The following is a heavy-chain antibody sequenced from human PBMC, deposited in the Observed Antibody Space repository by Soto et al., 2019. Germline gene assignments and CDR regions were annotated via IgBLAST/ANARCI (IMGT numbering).Heavy chain of an antibody. V-gene: IGHV1-69*12. D-gene: IGHD7-27*01. CDR2: IIPIFGTA. CDR1: GGTFSSYA. Sequence: QVQLVQSGAEVKKPGSSVRVSCKASGGTFSSYAISWLRQAPGQGLEWMGGIIPIFGTADYARKFQGRVTITADESTSTASMELSSLRSEDTAVYYGASQLPGDHYYFGMDVWGQGTTVTVSS. J-gene: IGHJ6*02. CDR3: ASQLPGDHYYFGMDV.